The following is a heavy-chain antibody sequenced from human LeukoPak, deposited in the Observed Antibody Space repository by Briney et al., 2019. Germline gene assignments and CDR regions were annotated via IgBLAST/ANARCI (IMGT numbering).Heavy chain of an antibody. CDR3: ARNPCGGGTCHHYFDY. J-gene: IGHJ4*02. CDR2: IYSGGIT. Sequence: PSETLSLTCTVPGGSISSFYWSWIRQPAGKGLEWIGRIYSGGITNYSPSLKSRVTMSVDTSNNQFSLKLTSMTAADTAVYYCARNPCGGGTCHHYFDYWGQGTLVTVSS. CDR1: GGSISSFY. V-gene: IGHV4-4*07. D-gene: IGHD2-21*01.